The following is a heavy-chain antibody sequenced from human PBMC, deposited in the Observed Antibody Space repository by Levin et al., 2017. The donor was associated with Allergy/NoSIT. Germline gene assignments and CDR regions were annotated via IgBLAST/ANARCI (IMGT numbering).Heavy chain of an antibody. CDR1: GFTFSAYS. D-gene: IGHD1-26*01. CDR2: ITTSGSM. Sequence: GGSLRLSCAASGFTFSAYSMNWVRQAPGRGLEWLSYITTSGSMFYADSVKGRFTISRDNAKNSLYLQMNSLRADDTAVYYCTRDPPGSHFDYWGQGTLVTVSS. J-gene: IGHJ4*02. V-gene: IGHV3-48*01. CDR3: TRDPPGSHFDY.